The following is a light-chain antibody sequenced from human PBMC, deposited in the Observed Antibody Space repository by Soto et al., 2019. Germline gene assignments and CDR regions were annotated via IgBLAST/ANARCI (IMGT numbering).Light chain of an antibody. V-gene: IGLV2-23*01. CDR1: SSDVGSYNL. Sequence: QSALTQPASVSGSPGQSITISCTGTSSDVGSYNLVSWYQQHPGKAPKLMIYEGSKRPSGVSNRFSGSKSGNTASLTISGLQAEYEADYYCCSYAGSSTLFGGGTTLTVL. CDR2: EGS. J-gene: IGLJ2*01. CDR3: CSYAGSSTL.